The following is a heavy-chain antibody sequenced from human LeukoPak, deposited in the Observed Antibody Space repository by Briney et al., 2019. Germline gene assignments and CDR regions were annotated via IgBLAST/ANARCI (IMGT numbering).Heavy chain of an antibody. CDR1: GFTFFTYS. CDR3: ARSYGSATYAFDS. V-gene: IGHV3-30-3*01. D-gene: IGHD3-10*01. CDR2: ISYDGTNA. J-gene: IGHJ4*02. Sequence: GGSLRLSCSASGFTFFTYSMHWVRQAPGRGLEWVALISYDGTNAFYADSVEGRFTISRDDSQNTLYLQLNSLRAEDTAVYYCARSYGSATYAFDSWGQGTLVTVSS.